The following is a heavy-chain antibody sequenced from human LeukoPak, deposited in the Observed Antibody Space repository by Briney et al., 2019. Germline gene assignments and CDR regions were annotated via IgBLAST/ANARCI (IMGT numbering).Heavy chain of an antibody. D-gene: IGHD3-16*01. CDR3: AKDDNYIRFLS. CDR1: GFTFSSHG. Sequence: GETLRLSCAASGFTFSSHGMNWVRQAPGKGLEWVSGVSGSGGNTYYADSVKGRFTISRDNSKNTLYLQMNSLRAEDTAVYYCAKDDNYIRFLSWGQGTLVTVSS. CDR2: VSGSGGNT. J-gene: IGHJ5*02. V-gene: IGHV3-23*01.